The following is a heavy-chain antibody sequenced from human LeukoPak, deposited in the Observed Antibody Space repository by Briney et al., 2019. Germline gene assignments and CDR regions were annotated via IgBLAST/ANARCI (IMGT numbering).Heavy chain of an antibody. CDR2: INAGNGNT. Sequence: ASVKVSCKASGYTFTSYAMHWVRQAPGQRLEWMEWINAGNGNTKYSQKFQGRVTITRDTSASTAYMELSSLRSEDTAVYYCARVDLVQQWLVPSGDYWGQGTLVTVSS. V-gene: IGHV1-3*01. CDR1: GYTFTSYA. CDR3: ARVDLVQQWLVPSGDY. D-gene: IGHD6-19*01. J-gene: IGHJ4*02.